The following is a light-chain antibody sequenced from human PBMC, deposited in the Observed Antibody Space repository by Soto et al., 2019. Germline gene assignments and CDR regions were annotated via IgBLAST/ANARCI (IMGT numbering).Light chain of an antibody. Sequence: DIQMTQSPSSLSASVGDRVTITCRASQGISNYLAWYQQQPGKVPKLLIYVASTLQSGVPSRFSGSGSGTDFTLTISSLQPEDVATYDCQKYNSAPWTFGQGTKVEIK. CDR2: VAS. J-gene: IGKJ1*01. CDR3: QKYNSAPWT. V-gene: IGKV1-27*01. CDR1: QGISNY.